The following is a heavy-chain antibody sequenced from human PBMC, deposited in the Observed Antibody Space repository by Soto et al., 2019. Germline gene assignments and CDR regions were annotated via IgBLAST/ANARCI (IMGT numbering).Heavy chain of an antibody. Sequence: QVQLVHAGPEVKKPGASVKVACKGSGYTFSGNYIHWVRQAPGQGLAWVGYINPNSGGANYAPTFRGRVAMTRDTSINTVYMELSGLTSDDTAVYYCARSVYYYGSSGYYYDYWGQGTLVTVSS. CDR2: INPNSGGA. J-gene: IGHJ4*02. D-gene: IGHD3-22*01. V-gene: IGHV1-2*02. CDR3: ARSVYYYGSSGYYYDY. CDR1: GYTFSGNY.